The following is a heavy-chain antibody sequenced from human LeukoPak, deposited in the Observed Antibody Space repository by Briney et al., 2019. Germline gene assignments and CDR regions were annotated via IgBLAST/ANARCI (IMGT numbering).Heavy chain of an antibody. CDR1: GGSISSYY. V-gene: IGHV4-59*01. D-gene: IGHD3-22*01. J-gene: IGHJ4*02. Sequence: PSETLSLTCTVSGGSISSYYWSWIRQPPGKGLEWIGHIYYSGSTNYNPSLKSRVTISIDTSKNQFSLRLSSVTAAGTAVYYCARVVHHGYSDYWGQGTLVTVSS. CDR2: IYYSGST. CDR3: ARVVHHGYSDY.